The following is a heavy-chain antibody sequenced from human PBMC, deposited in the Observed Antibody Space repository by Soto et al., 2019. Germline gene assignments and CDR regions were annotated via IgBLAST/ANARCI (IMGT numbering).Heavy chain of an antibody. V-gene: IGHV4-34*01. D-gene: IGHD1-20*01. J-gene: IGHJ6*02. CDR3: ARGRPIDLRRYVYYYYGMDV. CDR1: GGSFSGYY. Sequence: ETLSLTCAVYGGSFSGYYWSWIRQPPGKGLEWIGEINHSGSTNYNPSLKSRVTISVDTSKNQFSLKLSSVTAADTAVYYCARGRPIDLRRYVYYYYGMDVWGQGTTVTVSS. CDR2: INHSGST.